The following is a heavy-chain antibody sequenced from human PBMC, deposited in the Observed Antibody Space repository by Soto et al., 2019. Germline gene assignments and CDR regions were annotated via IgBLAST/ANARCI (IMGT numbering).Heavy chain of an antibody. J-gene: IGHJ6*02. CDR1: GGSFSGYY. Sequence: SETLSLTCAVYGGSFSGYYWSWIRQPPGKGLEWIGEINHSGSTNYNPSLKSRVTISVDTSKNQFSLKLSSVTAADTAVYYCARGPGLLTYYYGSGSYFADVWGQGTTVTAP. D-gene: IGHD3-10*01. CDR3: ARGPGLLTYYYGSGSYFADV. CDR2: INHSGST. V-gene: IGHV4-34*01.